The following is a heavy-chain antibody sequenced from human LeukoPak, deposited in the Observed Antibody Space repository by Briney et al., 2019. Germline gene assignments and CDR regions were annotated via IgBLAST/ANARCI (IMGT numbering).Heavy chain of an antibody. Sequence: PGGSLRLSCAASGFTFSDYYMNWIRQAPGKGLEWVSYISSSGNTIYDADSVKGRFTISRDNAKNSLYLQMNSLRVEDTAVYYCARDPYSGSYGNYYYYFMDVWGKGTTVTISS. CDR2: ISSSGNTI. V-gene: IGHV3-11*04. D-gene: IGHD1-26*01. CDR3: ARDPYSGSYGNYYYYFMDV. J-gene: IGHJ6*03. CDR1: GFTFSDYY.